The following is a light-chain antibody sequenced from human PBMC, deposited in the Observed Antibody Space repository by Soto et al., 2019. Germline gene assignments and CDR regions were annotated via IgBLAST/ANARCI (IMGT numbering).Light chain of an antibody. CDR2: NAS. Sequence: DIQMTQSPSTLSSSVGDRVILTCRASQSVSSWLAWYQQKPAKAAKLLIYNASSLENGVPSRCSGSGSGTEFTLTISSLQPDDVATYYCQQYSGFWTFGQGTKVEI. J-gene: IGKJ1*01. CDR1: QSVSSW. V-gene: IGKV1-5*03. CDR3: QQYSGFWT.